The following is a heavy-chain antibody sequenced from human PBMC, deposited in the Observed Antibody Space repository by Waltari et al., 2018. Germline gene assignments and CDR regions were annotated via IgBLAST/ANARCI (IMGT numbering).Heavy chain of an antibody. CDR3: ARTFNYYFNMDV. V-gene: IGHV3-48*04. CDR1: GLTLSTYN. CDR2: IRDSGTTI. Sequence: EVQLVESGGDLVQRGGSLTLSCAASGLTLSTYNMNWVRQAPGKGLEWVSYIRDSGTTISYADSVKGRFTVSRDNAKNSLYLQMNSLRAEDTAVYYCARTFNYYFNMDVWGKGTTVT. J-gene: IGHJ6*03.